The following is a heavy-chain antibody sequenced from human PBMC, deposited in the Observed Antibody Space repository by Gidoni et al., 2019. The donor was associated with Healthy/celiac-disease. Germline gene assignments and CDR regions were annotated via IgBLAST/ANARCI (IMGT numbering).Heavy chain of an antibody. V-gene: IGHV3-30*04. Sequence: QVQLVESGGGVVQPGTSLRLSGAASGFTFSRYAMHWVRQAPGKGLEWVAVISDDGSNKYYADSVKGRFTISRDNSKNTLYLQMNSLRAEDTAVYYCVLSGGHWRDHFDYWGQGTLVTVSS. D-gene: IGHD3-3*01. J-gene: IGHJ4*02. CDR3: VLSGGHWRDHFDY. CDR1: GFTFSRYA. CDR2: ISDDGSNK.